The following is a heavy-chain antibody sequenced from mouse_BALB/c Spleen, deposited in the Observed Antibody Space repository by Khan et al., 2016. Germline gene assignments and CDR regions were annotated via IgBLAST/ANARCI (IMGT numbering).Heavy chain of an antibody. J-gene: IGHJ4*01. V-gene: IGHV5-17*02. CDR1: GFTFSSFG. CDR2: ISSGSSTI. CDR3: ARSRPYYAMDY. Sequence: EVELVESGGGLVQPGGSRKLSCAASGFTFSSFGMHWVRQAPEKGLEWVAYISSGSSTIYYADTVKGRFTISRDNPKNTLFLQMTSLRSEDTAMYYCARSRPYYAMDYWGQGTSVTVSS.